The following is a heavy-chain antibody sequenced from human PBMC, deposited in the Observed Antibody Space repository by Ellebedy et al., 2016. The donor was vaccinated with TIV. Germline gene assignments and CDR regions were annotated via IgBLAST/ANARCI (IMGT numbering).Heavy chain of an antibody. J-gene: IGHJ4*02. D-gene: IGHD3-3*02. CDR3: ARTFQSYYFDY. Sequence: GESLKISXAASGFTFGSYGMHWVRQTPGKGLEWVAFISYDRSEIHYGDSVKGRFTISRDQSKKMIYLQMNSLRVDDTAIYYYARTFQSYYFDYWGQGTLVTVSP. V-gene: IGHV3-33*05. CDR1: GFTFGSYG. CDR2: ISYDRSEI.